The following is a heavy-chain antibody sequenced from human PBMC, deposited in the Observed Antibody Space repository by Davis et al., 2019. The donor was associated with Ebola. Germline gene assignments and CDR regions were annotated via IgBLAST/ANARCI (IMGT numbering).Heavy chain of an antibody. D-gene: IGHD3-16*01. CDR1: GGSVIGYY. V-gene: IGHV4-59*02. Sequence: MPSETLSLTCTVSGGSVIGYYWTWIRQPPGKGLEWIGYVYYTGSANYSPSLKSRVTISLDTFKNHFSLKLTSVTAADTAIYFCARGWMGITSGAFDIWGQGTVVTVSS. J-gene: IGHJ3*02. CDR2: VYYTGSA. CDR3: ARGWMGITSGAFDI.